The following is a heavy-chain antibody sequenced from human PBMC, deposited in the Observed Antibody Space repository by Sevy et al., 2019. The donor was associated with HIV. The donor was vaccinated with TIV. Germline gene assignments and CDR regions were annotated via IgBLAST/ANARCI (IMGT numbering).Heavy chain of an antibody. CDR3: ARDYWSAKRGMDV. J-gene: IGHJ6*02. CDR2: INSDGSGT. CDR1: GFTFSSYW. Sequence: GGSLRLSCAASGFTFSSYWMHWVRQAPGKGLVWVSRINSDGSGTSYANSVKGRFTISRDNAKNTLYQQMNSLRAEDTAVYYCARDYWSAKRGMDVWGQGTTVTVSS. D-gene: IGHD3-3*01. V-gene: IGHV3-74*01.